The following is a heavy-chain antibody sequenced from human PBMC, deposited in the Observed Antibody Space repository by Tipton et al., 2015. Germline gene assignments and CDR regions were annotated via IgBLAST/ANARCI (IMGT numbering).Heavy chain of an antibody. D-gene: IGHD2-2*01. CDR2: IRGGGLGT. Sequence: SLRLSCAASGLTFSSYAMSWVRQAPGKGLEWVSVIRGGGLGTYYADSVKGRFTISRDNSKNTPYLQMNSLRAEDTAVYYCATDSPGKYPFEYWGQGTLVTVSS. V-gene: IGHV3-23*01. CDR1: GLTFSSYA. CDR3: ATDSPGKYPFEY. J-gene: IGHJ4*02.